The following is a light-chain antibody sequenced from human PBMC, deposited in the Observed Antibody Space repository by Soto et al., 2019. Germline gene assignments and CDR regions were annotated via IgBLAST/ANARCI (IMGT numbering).Light chain of an antibody. J-gene: IGKJ1*01. Sequence: QVTQSPSSVSASVGDIVTFSCLASQGIDSYLAWYQQKPGKAPKLLIYVASNLQSGVPSRFSGSGSGTDFTLTISSLQSEDFATYYCQQSYICPHTLGQGTKVDIK. CDR2: VAS. CDR3: QQSYICPHT. CDR1: QGIDSY. V-gene: IGKV1-12*01.